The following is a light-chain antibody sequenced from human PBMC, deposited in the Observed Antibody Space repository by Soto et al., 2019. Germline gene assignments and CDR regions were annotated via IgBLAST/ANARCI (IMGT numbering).Light chain of an antibody. CDR3: CSYASSSTYV. Sequence: QSALTQPASVSGSPGQSVTISCTGTSTNVGTYQAISWYQQHPGKAPKHILYEVSQRPSGVSDRFSGSKSGNTASLTISGLQAEDEADYHCCSYASSSTYVFGTGTKLTVL. J-gene: IGLJ1*01. CDR2: EVS. V-gene: IGLV2-23*02. CDR1: STNVGTYQA.